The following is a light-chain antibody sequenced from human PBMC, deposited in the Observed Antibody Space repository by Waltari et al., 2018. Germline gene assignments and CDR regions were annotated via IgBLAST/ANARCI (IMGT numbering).Light chain of an antibody. CDR1: RRDVGGYHH. Sequence: QSALTPPASVSGSTGQSITIPCPGTRRDVGGYHHVPRYQQQPGKAPKPLISEVTNRPSGVSNRFSGSKSGNTASLTISWLQAEDEAEYYCSSFTTIGTLVVFGGGTKLTVL. V-gene: IGLV2-14*01. J-gene: IGLJ2*01. CDR3: SSFTTIGTLVV. CDR2: EVT.